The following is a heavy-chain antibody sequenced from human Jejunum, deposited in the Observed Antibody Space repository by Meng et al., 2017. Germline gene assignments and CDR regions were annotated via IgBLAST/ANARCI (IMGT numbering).Heavy chain of an antibody. V-gene: IGHV3-74*01. Sequence: GQLGESGGGLVQPWGSLRLSCAASGFPFSSYWMQWVRQAPGKGLMWVSHINNDGTTTNYAGSVKGRFTISRDNANNTLYLQMNSLRAEDTAVYYCARSGGVVDYWGQGTLVTVSS. CDR1: GFPFSSYW. J-gene: IGHJ4*02. CDR3: ARSGGVVDY. CDR2: INNDGTTT. D-gene: IGHD1-26*01.